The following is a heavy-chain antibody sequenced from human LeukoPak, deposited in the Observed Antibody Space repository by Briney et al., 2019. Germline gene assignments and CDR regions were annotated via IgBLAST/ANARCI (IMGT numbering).Heavy chain of an antibody. J-gene: IGHJ4*02. CDR2: INGGGNST. Sequence: GGSLRLSCAASGFTFSNYAMSWVRQAPGKGLEWVSVINGGGNSTYYAPSVKGRFTISRDNSKNTLSLEMNSLRAEDTAVYYCAKSRAYYYDNSGSLDFWGQGTLVTVSS. CDR3: AKSRAYYYDNSGSLDF. D-gene: IGHD3-22*01. V-gene: IGHV3-23*01. CDR1: GFTFSNYA.